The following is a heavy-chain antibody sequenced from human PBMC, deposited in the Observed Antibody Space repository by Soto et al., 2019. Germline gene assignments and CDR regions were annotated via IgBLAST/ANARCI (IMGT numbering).Heavy chain of an antibody. D-gene: IGHD6-19*01. CDR1: GGSFSGYY. Sequence: QVQLQQWGAGLLKPSETLSPTCAVYGGSFSGYYWSWIRQPPGKGLEWIGEINHSGSTNYNPSLKSRVTISVDTSKNQFSLKLSSVTAADTAVYYCARGRSGYSSGWYVGNWFDPWGQGTLVTVSS. J-gene: IGHJ5*02. V-gene: IGHV4-34*01. CDR2: INHSGST. CDR3: ARGRSGYSSGWYVGNWFDP.